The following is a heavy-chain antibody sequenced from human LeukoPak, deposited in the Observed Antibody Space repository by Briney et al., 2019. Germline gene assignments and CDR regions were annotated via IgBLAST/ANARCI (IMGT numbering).Heavy chain of an antibody. Sequence: GGSLRLSCAASGFPLSSYAMSWVRQGPGKGLEWVAATSSSDPGTYHADSVRGRFTISRDNSKNTLYLQMNRLRVEDAAVYYCARAPVASCRGAFCYPFDYWGQGTLVTVSS. CDR3: ARAPVASCRGAFCYPFDY. CDR2: TSSSDPGT. CDR1: GFPLSSYA. D-gene: IGHD2-15*01. V-gene: IGHV3-23*01. J-gene: IGHJ4*02.